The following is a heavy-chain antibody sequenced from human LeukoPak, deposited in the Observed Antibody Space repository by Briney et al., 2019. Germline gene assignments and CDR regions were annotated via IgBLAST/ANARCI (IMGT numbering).Heavy chain of an antibody. J-gene: IGHJ4*02. CDR1: GLTVSSNY. CDR2: IYSGGNT. CDR3: VNLPGGGY. D-gene: IGHD7-27*01. Sequence: GGSLRLSCAASGLTVSSNYMTWIRQAPRKGLEWVSIIYSGGNTYYADSVKGRFAISRDNSKNTVYLQMNSLRAEGTAVYYCVNLPGGGYWGQGTLVTVSS. V-gene: IGHV3-66*02.